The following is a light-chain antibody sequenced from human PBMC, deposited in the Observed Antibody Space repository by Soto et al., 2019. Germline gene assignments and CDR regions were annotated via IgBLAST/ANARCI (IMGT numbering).Light chain of an antibody. V-gene: IGKV1-39*01. CDR1: QTIANY. J-gene: IGKJ1*01. CDR3: QQSYNTPRT. Sequence: DIQMTQAPSSLPASVGDRVTITCRASQTIANYLNWYQQRPGKAPNLLISAASTLQTGVPSRFSGSGSGTDFTLTITSLQAEDFATYYCQQSYNTPRTFGQGTKWIS. CDR2: AAS.